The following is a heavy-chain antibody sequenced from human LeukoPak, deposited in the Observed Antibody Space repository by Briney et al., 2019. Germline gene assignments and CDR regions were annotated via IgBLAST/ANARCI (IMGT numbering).Heavy chain of an antibody. V-gene: IGHV1-2*02. CDR3: ARGVSGTYYYYYMDV. Sequence: ASVKVSCKASGYTFTGYYMHWVRQAPGQGLEWMGWINPNSGGTNYAQKFQGRVTMTRDTSISTAYMELSRLRSDDTAVYYCARGVSGTYYYYYMDVWGKGTTVTISS. D-gene: IGHD6-19*01. CDR2: INPNSGGT. J-gene: IGHJ6*03. CDR1: GYTFTGYY.